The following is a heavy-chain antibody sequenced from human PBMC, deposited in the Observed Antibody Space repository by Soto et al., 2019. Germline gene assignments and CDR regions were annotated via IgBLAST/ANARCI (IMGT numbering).Heavy chain of an antibody. V-gene: IGHV1-69*13. Sequence: SVKVSCKASGGTFSSYAISWVRQAPGQGLEWMGGIIPIFGTANYAQKFQGRVTITADESTSTAYMELSSLRSEDTAVYYCARDPGSGAAADNWFDPWGQGTPVTVSS. CDR3: ARDPGSGAAADNWFDP. J-gene: IGHJ5*02. CDR2: IIPIFGTA. CDR1: GGTFSSYA. D-gene: IGHD2-15*01.